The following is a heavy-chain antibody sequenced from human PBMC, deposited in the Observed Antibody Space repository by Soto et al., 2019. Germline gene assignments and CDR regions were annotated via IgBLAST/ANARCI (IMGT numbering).Heavy chain of an antibody. D-gene: IGHD3-22*01. CDR2: ISSSGSTI. CDR1: GVSINSSQW. V-gene: IGHV3-11*01. CDR3: ARDTRLDYYDSSGYYYGWAFDI. J-gene: IGHJ3*02. Sequence: LSLTCVVSGVSINSSQWWSWVRQPPGKGLEWVSYISSSGSTIYYADSVKGRFTISRDNAKNSLYLQMNSLRAEDTAVYYCARDTRLDYYDSSGYYYGWAFDIWGQGTMGTVSS.